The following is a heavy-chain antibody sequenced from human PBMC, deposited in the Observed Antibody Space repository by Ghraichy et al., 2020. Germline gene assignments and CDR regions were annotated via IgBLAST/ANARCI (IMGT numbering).Heavy chain of an antibody. CDR1: GFTFSSYD. CDR2: IGTAGDT. D-gene: IGHD2-2*01. V-gene: IGHV3-13*01. CDR3: ARGVEEIVVVPAAQKSDYYYYYMDV. Sequence: GGSLRLSCAASGFTFSSYDMHWVRQATGKGLEWVSAIGTAGDTYYPGSVKGRFTISRENAKNSLYLQMNSLRAGDTAVYYCARGVEEIVVVPAAQKSDYYYYYMDVWGKGTTVTVSS. J-gene: IGHJ6*03.